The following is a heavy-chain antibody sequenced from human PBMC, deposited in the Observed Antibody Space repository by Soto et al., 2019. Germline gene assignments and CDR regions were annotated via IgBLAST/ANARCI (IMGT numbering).Heavy chain of an antibody. Sequence: SETLSLTCTVSGCSISSGDYYWSWIRQPPGKGLEWIGYNYYSGGTYYNPSLKSRVTISVDTSKNQFSLKLSSVTAADTAVYYCASGGVDTDYYYYYGMDVWGQGTTVTVSS. CDR2: NYYSGGT. D-gene: IGHD5-18*01. V-gene: IGHV4-30-4*01. CDR1: GCSISSGDYY. CDR3: ASGGVDTDYYYYYGMDV. J-gene: IGHJ6*02.